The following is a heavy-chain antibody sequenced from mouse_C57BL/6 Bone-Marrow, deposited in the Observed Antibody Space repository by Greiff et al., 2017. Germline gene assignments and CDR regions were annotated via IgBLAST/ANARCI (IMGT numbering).Heavy chain of an antibody. J-gene: IGHJ2*01. D-gene: IGHD2-10*01. CDR1: GYTFTDYY. CDR2: IYPGSGNT. Sequence: VQLQQSGAELVRPGASVKLSCKASGYTFTDYYINWVKQRPGQGLEWIARIYPGSGNTNYNEKFKGKATLTADKSSSTAYMQLSSLTSEDSAVYCCAREGPYFYFDYWGQGTTLTVSS. V-gene: IGHV1-76*01. CDR3: AREGPYFYFDY.